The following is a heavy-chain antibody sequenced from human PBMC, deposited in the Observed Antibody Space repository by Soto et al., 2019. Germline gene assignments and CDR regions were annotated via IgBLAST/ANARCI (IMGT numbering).Heavy chain of an antibody. J-gene: IGHJ4*02. CDR3: ASYVWGSYRYSY. CDR1: GFTFSSYW. CDR2: IKQDGSEK. Sequence: GGSLRLSCAASGFTFSSYWMRWVRHSPGKGLEWVANIKQDGSEKYYVDSVKGRFSISRDNAKNSLYLQMNSLRAEDTAVYYCASYVWGSYRYSYWGQGTLVTVSS. D-gene: IGHD3-16*02. V-gene: IGHV3-7*03.